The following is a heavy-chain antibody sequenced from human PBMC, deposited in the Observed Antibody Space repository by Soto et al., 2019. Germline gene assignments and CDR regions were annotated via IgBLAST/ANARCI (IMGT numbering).Heavy chain of an antibody. Sequence: QVHLVQSGAEVKKPGASVKVSCKGSGYAFTTYGITWVRQAPGQGLEWMGWISAHNGNTNYAQKLQGRGTVTRDTSTSIAYMELKSRRSDDTAVYYCARGRYGEYWGQGALVTVSS. CDR2: ISAHNGNT. V-gene: IGHV1-18*01. CDR3: ARGRYGEY. J-gene: IGHJ4*02. CDR1: GYAFTTYG. D-gene: IGHD3-10*01.